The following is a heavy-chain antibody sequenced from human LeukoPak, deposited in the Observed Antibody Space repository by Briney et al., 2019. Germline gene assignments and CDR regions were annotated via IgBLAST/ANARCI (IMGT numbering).Heavy chain of an antibody. CDR2: IYSGGST. V-gene: IGHV3-53*01. Sequence: GGSLRLSCAASGFTVSSNYMSWVRQAPGKGLEWVSVIYSGGSTYYADSVKSRFTISRDNSKNTLYLQMNSLRAEDTAVYYCATTVTTFLAGPDYWGQGILVTVSS. CDR3: ATTVTTFLAGPDY. J-gene: IGHJ4*02. D-gene: IGHD4-17*01. CDR1: GFTVSSNY.